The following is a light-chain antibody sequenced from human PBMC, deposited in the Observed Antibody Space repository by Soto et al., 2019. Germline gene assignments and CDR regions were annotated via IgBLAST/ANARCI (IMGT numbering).Light chain of an antibody. J-gene: IGLJ2*01. V-gene: IGLV1-44*01. Sequence: QSVLTQAPSASGTPGQRVTISGSGSSSNIGSNTVSWYQQVPGTAPKLLIYSNDQRPSGVPDRFSGSKSGTSASLAIGGLQSEDEADYYCAAWDGSLNGWVFGGGTTLTVL. CDR3: AAWDGSLNGWV. CDR2: SND. CDR1: SSNIGSNT.